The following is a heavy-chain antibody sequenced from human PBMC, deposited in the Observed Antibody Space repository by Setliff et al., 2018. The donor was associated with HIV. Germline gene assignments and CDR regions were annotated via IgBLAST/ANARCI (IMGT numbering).Heavy chain of an antibody. J-gene: IGHJ4*02. CDR2: INHSGST. Sequence: TSETLSLTCAVYGGSFSGYYWSWIRQPPGKGLEWIGEINHSGSTNYNMSLWSRVTISLDASRNQFSLELISVTAADTAVYYCARGPGTTSIDYWAQGTLVTVPS. V-gene: IGHV4-34*01. CDR1: GGSFSGYY. CDR3: ARGPGTTSIDY. D-gene: IGHD1-26*01.